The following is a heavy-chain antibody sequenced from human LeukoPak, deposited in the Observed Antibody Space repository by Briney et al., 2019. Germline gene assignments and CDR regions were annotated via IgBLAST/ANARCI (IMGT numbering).Heavy chain of an antibody. CDR1: GGSISSSSYY. D-gene: IGHD2-21*01. CDR3: ARGVVVIAFDY. Sequence: PSETLSLTCTVSGGSISSSSYYWGWIRQPPGKGLEWIGSIYYSGSTYYNPSLKSRVTISVDTSKNQFSLKLSSVTAADTAVYYCARGVVVIAFDYWGQGTLVTVSS. V-gene: IGHV4-39*07. CDR2: IYYSGST. J-gene: IGHJ4*02.